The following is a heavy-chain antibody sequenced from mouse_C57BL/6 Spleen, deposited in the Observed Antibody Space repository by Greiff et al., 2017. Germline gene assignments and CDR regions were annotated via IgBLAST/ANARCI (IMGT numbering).Heavy chain of an antibody. J-gene: IGHJ1*03. D-gene: IGHD2-4*01. CDR1: GYTFTSYW. V-gene: IGHV1-61*01. CDR2: IYPSDSET. CDR3: AKDGDYDGYFDV. Sequence: QVQLQQPGAELVRPGSSVKLSCKASGYTFTSYWMDWVKQRPGQGLEWIGNIYPSDSETHYNQTFKDKATLTVDKSSSTAYMQLSSLTSDASAVYYCAKDGDYDGYFDVWGTGTTVTVSS.